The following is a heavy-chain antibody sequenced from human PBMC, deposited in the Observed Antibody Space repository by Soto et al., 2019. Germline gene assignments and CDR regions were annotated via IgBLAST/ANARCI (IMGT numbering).Heavy chain of an antibody. Sequence: ASVKVSCKASGYTFTSYYMHWVRQAPGQGLEWMGIINPSGGSTSYAQKFQGRVTMTRDTSTSTVCMELSSLRSEDTAVYYCARDGPHYYGSGSYLSTLYYYYGMDVWGQGTTVTVSS. V-gene: IGHV1-46*01. CDR3: ARDGPHYYGSGSYLSTLYYYYGMDV. CDR1: GYTFTSYY. D-gene: IGHD3-10*01. J-gene: IGHJ6*02. CDR2: INPSGGST.